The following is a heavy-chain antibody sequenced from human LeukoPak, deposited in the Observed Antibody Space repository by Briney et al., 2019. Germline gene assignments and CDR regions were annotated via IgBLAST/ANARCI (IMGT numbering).Heavy chain of an antibody. V-gene: IGHV3-23*01. D-gene: IGHD3-22*01. Sequence: PGGSLRLSCAASGFTFSSYAMSWVRQAPGKGLEWVSAISGSGGSTHYADSVKGRFTISRDNSKNTLYLQMNSLRAEDTAVYYCAKDYVPDYYDSSGYYYPDAFDIWGQGTMVTVSS. J-gene: IGHJ3*02. CDR3: AKDYVPDYYDSSGYYYPDAFDI. CDR1: GFTFSSYA. CDR2: ISGSGGST.